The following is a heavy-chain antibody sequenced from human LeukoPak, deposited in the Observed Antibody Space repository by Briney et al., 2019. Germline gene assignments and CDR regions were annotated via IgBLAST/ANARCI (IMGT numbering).Heavy chain of an antibody. D-gene: IGHD5/OR15-5a*01. CDR2: IWYDGSNK. CDR1: GFTFSSYG. J-gene: IGHJ6*02. V-gene: IGHV3-33*01. Sequence: GRSLRLSCAASGFTFSSYGMHWVRQAPGKGLEWVAVIWYDGSNKYYADSVKGRFTISRDNSKNTLYLQMNSLRAEDTAVYYCARESTILVDGMDVWGQGTTVTVSS. CDR3: ARESTILVDGMDV.